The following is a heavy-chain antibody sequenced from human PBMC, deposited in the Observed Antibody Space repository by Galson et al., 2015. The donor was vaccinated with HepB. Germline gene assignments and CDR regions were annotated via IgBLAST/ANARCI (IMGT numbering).Heavy chain of an antibody. CDR2: SWFDGSDK. D-gene: IGHD1-26*01. V-gene: IGHV3-33*01. CDR3: ARDRGSYYAFDI. J-gene: IGHJ3*02. CDR1: GFTFSNYG. Sequence: SLRLYCAASGFTFSNYGMHWVRQAPGKGLEWVAVSWFDGSDKYYADSVKGRFTISRDNSQNTLYLQMNSLRAEDTAVYYCARDRGSYYAFDIWGQGTMVTVSS.